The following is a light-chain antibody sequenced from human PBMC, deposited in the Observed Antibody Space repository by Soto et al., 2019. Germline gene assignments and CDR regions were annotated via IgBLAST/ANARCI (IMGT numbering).Light chain of an antibody. CDR3: AAWDDSPGRV. J-gene: IGLJ3*02. CDR1: SSNIGSNT. Sequence: QSVLIQPPSVSGTPGQSVTIPCSGSSSNIGSNTVNWYQQFPGTAPKLLIYTNNQRPSGVPDRFSGSKSGTSASLVISGLQSEDEADYYCAAWDDSPGRVFGGGTQLTVL. CDR2: TNN. V-gene: IGLV1-44*01.